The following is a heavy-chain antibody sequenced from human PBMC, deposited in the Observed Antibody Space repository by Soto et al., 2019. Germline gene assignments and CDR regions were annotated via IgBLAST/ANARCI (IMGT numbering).Heavy chain of an antibody. D-gene: IGHD2-2*01. V-gene: IGHV4-39*07. Sequence: SETLSLTCTVSGGSISSSSYYWGWIRQPPGKGLEWIGSIYYSGSTYYNPSLKSRVTISVDTSKNQFSLKLSSVTAADTAVYYCAGTDAGFYYYMDVWGKGTTVTVSS. J-gene: IGHJ6*03. CDR2: IYYSGST. CDR1: GGSISSSSYY. CDR3: AGTDAGFYYYMDV.